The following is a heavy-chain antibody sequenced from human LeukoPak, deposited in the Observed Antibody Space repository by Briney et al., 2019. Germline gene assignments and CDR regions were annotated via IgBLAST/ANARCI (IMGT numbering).Heavy chain of an antibody. CDR2: IYTSGST. J-gene: IGHJ5*02. CDR3: AREGLNMVRGVIPKEAWGWFDP. CDR1: GGSISSYY. D-gene: IGHD3-10*01. V-gene: IGHV4-4*07. Sequence: SETLSLTCTVSGGSISSYYWSWIRQPAGKGLEWIGRIYTSGSTNYNPSLKSRVTMSVDTSKNQFSLKLSSVTAADTAVYYCAREGLNMVRGVIPKEAWGWFDPWGQGTLVTVSS.